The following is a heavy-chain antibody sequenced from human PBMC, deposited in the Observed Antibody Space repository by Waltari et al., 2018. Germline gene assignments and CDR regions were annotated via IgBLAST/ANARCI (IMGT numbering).Heavy chain of an antibody. D-gene: IGHD2-15*01. J-gene: IGHJ5*02. CDR3: VREKGGLGGWFDP. Sequence: QVHLKSSGPALVKPSETLSLPSPVSGSSISAFFWSWIRQPAGKGLEWVGRASASGSTYYNPSLKSRITWATDTSRNQFSLTLTDVTAADTAMYYCVREKGGLGGWFDPWGQGIQVTVSS. CDR2: ASASGST. V-gene: IGHV4-4*07. CDR1: GSSISAFF.